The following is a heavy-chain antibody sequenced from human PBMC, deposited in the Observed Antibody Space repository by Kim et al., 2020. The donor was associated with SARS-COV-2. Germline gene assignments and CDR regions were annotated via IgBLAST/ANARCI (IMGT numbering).Heavy chain of an antibody. CDR2: IKEDGSET. D-gene: IGHD4-17*01. CDR3: ASNSDYRFDY. V-gene: IGHV3-7*01. CDR1: GLTFSNNW. J-gene: IGHJ4*02. Sequence: GGSLRLSCAASGLTFSNNWMSWVRQSPGKGLEWVANIKEDGSETYYVDSVKGRLTISRDNAKNSLYLQMNSLRTEDTAIYYCASNSDYRFDYWGQGTLVTVSS.